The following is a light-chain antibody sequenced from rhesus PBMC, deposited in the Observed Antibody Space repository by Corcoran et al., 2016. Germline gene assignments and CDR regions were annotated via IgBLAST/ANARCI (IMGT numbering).Light chain of an antibody. CDR2: EAS. Sequence: DIQMTQSPSSLSASVGDRVTITCRASQGITNDLAWYQQKPGETPNLLIYEASSLQSGIPSWFSGSGSGTDLPLTLSSLQPEDFSTYYCPHYYSTPYSFGQGTKVEIK. CDR1: QGITND. CDR3: PHYYSTPYS. J-gene: IGKJ2*01. V-gene: IGKV1S17*01.